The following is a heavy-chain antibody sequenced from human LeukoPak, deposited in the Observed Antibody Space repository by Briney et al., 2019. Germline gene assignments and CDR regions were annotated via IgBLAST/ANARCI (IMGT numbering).Heavy chain of an antibody. V-gene: IGHV4-34*01. Sequence: SETLSLTCAVYGGSFSGYYCSLIRQPPGKCLHLIGVISHSGSTNYNPSLKSRVTISVDTSKSQFSLKLRFVTAADTAVYYCARAGYDFWSGYRGPDYFDLWGQGTLVTVSS. D-gene: IGHD3-3*01. CDR2: ISHSGST. J-gene: IGHJ4*02. CDR1: GGSFSGYY. CDR3: ARAGYDFWSGYRGPDYFDL.